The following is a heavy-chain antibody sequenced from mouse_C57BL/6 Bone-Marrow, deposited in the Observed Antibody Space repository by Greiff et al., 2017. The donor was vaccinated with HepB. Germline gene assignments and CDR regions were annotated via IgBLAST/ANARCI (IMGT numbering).Heavy chain of an antibody. CDR3: ARAPVYYDYDVGYFDV. J-gene: IGHJ1*03. D-gene: IGHD2-4*01. V-gene: IGHV3-8*01. Sequence: EVKLVESGPGLAKPSQTLSLTCSVTGYSITSDYWNWIRKFPGNKLEYMGYISYSGSTYYNPSLKSRISITRDTSKNQYYLQLNSVTTEDTATYYCARAPVYYDYDVGYFDVWGTGTTVTVSS. CDR1: GYSITSDY. CDR2: ISYSGST.